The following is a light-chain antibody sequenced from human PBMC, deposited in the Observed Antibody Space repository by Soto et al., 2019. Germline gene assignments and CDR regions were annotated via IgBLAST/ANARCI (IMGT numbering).Light chain of an antibody. CDR3: QQYDNLPLT. CDR1: QDIRNY. Sequence: DRQMTQSPSSLSASVGDRVTITCQASQDIRNYLNWYQQKPGKAPKLLIYDASNLETGVPSRFSGGGSGTDFTFTISSLQPEDIATYYCQQYDNLPLTFGGGTKVQIK. J-gene: IGKJ4*01. CDR2: DAS. V-gene: IGKV1-33*01.